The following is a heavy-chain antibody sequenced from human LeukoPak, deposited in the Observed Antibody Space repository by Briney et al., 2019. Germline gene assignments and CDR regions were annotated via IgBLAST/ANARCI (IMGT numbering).Heavy chain of an antibody. V-gene: IGHV4-59*12. J-gene: IGHJ3*02. CDR3: ARDGGSYDSSGYYYGGGGDAFDI. Sequence: PSETLSLTYTVSGGSISSYYWSWVRQPPGKGLEWIGEIYHSGSTNYNPSLKSRVTISVDKSKNQFSLKLSSVTAADTAVYYCARDGGSYDSSGYYYGGGGDAFDIWGQGTMVTVSS. D-gene: IGHD3-22*01. CDR2: IYHSGST. CDR1: GGSISSYY.